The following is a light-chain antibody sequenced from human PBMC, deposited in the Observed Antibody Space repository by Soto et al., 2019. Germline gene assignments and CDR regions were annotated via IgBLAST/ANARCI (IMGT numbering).Light chain of an antibody. V-gene: IGKV1-5*03. Sequence: DIHMTQSPSTLSASVGDRVTITCRASQSLTMWLAWYQQKPGKAHNHLFYKTSRLESGVPSRFSGSGSGTEFTLTIISLQPDYFATYYCQHWTDYSCTFVQVTKVEVK. CDR1: QSLTMW. CDR2: KTS. J-gene: IGKJ1*01. CDR3: QHWTDYSCT.